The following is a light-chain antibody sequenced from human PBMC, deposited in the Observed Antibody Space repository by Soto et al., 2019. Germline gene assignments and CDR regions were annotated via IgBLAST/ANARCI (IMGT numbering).Light chain of an antibody. CDR1: QSVSSS. Sequence: EIVMTQSPATLSVSPGERATLSCRASQSVSSSLARYQQKPGQAPRLLIYGASTRATGIPARFSGSGSGTEFTLTISSLQSEDFAVYYCHQYNNWLRTFGQGTKVEIK. CDR2: GAS. CDR3: HQYNNWLRT. J-gene: IGKJ1*01. V-gene: IGKV3-15*01.